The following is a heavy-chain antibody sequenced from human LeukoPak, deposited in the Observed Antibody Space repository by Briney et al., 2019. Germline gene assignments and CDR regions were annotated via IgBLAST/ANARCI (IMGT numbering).Heavy chain of an antibody. CDR1: GGSISSYY. J-gene: IGHJ6*03. Sequence: PSETLSLTCTVSGGSISSYYWSWIRQPPGKGLEWIGYIYYSGSTNYNPSLKSRVTISVDTSKNQFSLKLSSVTAADTAVYYCARDVTDYYYMDVWGKGTTVTDSS. CDR3: ARDVTDYYYMDV. V-gene: IGHV4-59*01. CDR2: IYYSGST.